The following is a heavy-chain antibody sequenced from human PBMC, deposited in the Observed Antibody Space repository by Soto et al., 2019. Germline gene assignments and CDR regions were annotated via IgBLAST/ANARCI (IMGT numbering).Heavy chain of an antibody. CDR3: ARSQVGRSSLDIYYDYYYGMDV. J-gene: IGHJ6*02. Sequence: QVQLVQSGAEVKKPGSSVKVSCKAPGGTFSSYAISWVRQAPGQGLEWMGGIIPIFGTAKYAQKFQGRVTITADESTSTGYMGLSSLRSEDTAVYYCARSQVGRSSLDIYYDYYYGMDVWGQGTTVTVSS. D-gene: IGHD1-26*01. CDR1: GGTFSSYA. CDR2: IIPIFGTA. V-gene: IGHV1-69*01.